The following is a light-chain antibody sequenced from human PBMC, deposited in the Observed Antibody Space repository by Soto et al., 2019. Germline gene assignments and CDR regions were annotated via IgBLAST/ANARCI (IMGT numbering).Light chain of an antibody. CDR2: AAS. V-gene: IGKV1-27*01. Sequence: DIRMTQSPSSLSASVGDRVTITCRASQGISNYLAWYQQKPGKVPKLLIYAASTLQSGVPSRFSGSGSGTDFTLTISSLQPEDVATYYCQKYSSALRWTFGQGTKVEV. CDR1: QGISNY. CDR3: QKYSSALRWT. J-gene: IGKJ1*01.